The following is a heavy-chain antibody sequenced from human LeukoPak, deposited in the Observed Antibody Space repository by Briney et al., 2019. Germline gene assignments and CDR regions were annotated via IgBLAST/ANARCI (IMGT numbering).Heavy chain of an antibody. Sequence: GGSLRLSCAGSGFTFSSYAMTWVRQAPGTGLEWVSSISRSDGTTYYADSVKGRFTISRDNSKNTLYLQMNSLRAEDTAVYYCAKDGDWAYYYMDVWGKGTTVTVSS. V-gene: IGHV3-23*01. CDR2: ISRSDGTT. CDR3: AKDGDWAYYYMDV. J-gene: IGHJ6*03. D-gene: IGHD2-21*02. CDR1: GFTFSSYA.